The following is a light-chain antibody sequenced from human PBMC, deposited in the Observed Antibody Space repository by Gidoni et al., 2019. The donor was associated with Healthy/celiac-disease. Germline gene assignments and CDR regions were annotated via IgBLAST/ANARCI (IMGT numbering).Light chain of an antibody. V-gene: IGLV1-40*01. J-gene: IGLJ2*01. CDR2: GNN. Sequence: QSVLTQPPSVSGAPGQRVTISCTGASSNIGAGYDVHWYQQLPGSAPKLLIFGNNNRPSGVPDRFSSSKSGASASLAITGLQAEDEADYYCQSFDSGLSGPVVFGGGTKLTV. CDR1: SSNIGAGYD. CDR3: QSFDSGLSGPVV.